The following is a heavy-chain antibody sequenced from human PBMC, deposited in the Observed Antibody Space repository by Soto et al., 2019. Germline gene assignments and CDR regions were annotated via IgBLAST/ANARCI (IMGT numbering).Heavy chain of an antibody. J-gene: IGHJ3*02. CDR1: GYTFTSYA. D-gene: IGHD6-13*01. Sequence: ASVKVSCKASGYTFTSYAMHWVRQAPGQRLDWLGWINAGNGNTKYSQKFQGRVTITRDTSASTAYMELSSLRSEDTAVYYCARDRRIAAAGTDAFDIWGQGTMVTVSS. V-gene: IGHV1-3*01. CDR2: INAGNGNT. CDR3: ARDRRIAAAGTDAFDI.